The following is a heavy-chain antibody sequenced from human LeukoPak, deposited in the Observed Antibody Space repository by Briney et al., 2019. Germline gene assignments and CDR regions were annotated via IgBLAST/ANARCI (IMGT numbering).Heavy chain of an antibody. D-gene: IGHD2-2*01. CDR2: ISYDGSNK. CDR3: AKDRPYCSSTSCYYYYYGMDV. CDR1: GFTFSSYG. V-gene: IGHV3-30*18. J-gene: IGHJ6*02. Sequence: GGSLRLSCAASGFTFSSYGMHWVRQAPGKGLEWVAVISYDGSNKYYADSVKGRFTISRDNSKNTLYLQMNSLRAEDTAVYYCAKDRPYCSSTSCYYYYYGMDVWGQGTTVTVSS.